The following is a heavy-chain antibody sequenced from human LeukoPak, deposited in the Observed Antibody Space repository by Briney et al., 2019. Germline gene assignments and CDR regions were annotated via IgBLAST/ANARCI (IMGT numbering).Heavy chain of an antibody. CDR3: ARVGWACGGDCYSGLHWFDP. D-gene: IGHD2-21*01. CDR1: GGTFSSYA. V-gene: IGHV1-69*13. CDR2: IIPIFGTA. Sequence: SVKVSCKASGGTFSSYAISWVRQAPGQGLEWMGGIIPIFGTANYAQKFQGRVTITADESTSTAYMELSSLRSEDTAVYYCARVGWACGGDCYSGLHWFDPWGQGTLVTVSS. J-gene: IGHJ5*02.